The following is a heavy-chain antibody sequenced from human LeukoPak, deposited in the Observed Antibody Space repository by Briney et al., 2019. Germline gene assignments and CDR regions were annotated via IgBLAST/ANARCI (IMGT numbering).Heavy chain of an antibody. V-gene: IGHV1-18*01. J-gene: IGHJ5*02. CDR2: ISAYNGNT. CDR3: ARMYSSSIFGWFDP. D-gene: IGHD6-6*01. Sequence: ASVKVSCKTSGYTFTSYGITWVRQAPGQGLEWMGWISAYNGNTDYAQKLRGRVTMTTDTPTSTAYMELSSLRSEDTAVYYCARMYSSSIFGWFDPWGQGTLVTVSS. CDR1: GYTFTSYG.